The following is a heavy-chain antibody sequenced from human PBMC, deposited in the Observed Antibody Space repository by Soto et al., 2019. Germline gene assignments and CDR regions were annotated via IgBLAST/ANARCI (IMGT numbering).Heavy chain of an antibody. CDR1: GYTFTTYA. V-gene: IGHV1-3*01. D-gene: IGHD1-20*01. CDR3: ARGITLPTPLDY. CDR2: INAGNGNT. Sequence: ASVKGSCKASGYTFTTYAMHWVRQAPGQRLEWMGWINAGNGNTKYSQKFQGRVTITRDTSASTAYMELSSLRSEDTAVYYCARGITLPTPLDYWGQGTLVTV. J-gene: IGHJ4*02.